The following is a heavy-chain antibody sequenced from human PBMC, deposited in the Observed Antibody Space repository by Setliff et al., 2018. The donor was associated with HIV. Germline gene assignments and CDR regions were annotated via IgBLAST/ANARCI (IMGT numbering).Heavy chain of an antibody. CDR2: INHSGRT. V-gene: IGHV4-34*01. J-gene: IGHJ4*02. CDR3: ARSCPWSGCSSTSCCNDD. CDR1: GESFSGFY. Sequence: SETLSLTCAVYGESFSGFYWTWTRQPPGKGLEWIGDINHSGRTNYNPSLKSRVTISVDTSKNQFSLKLTSMTAADTAVYYCARSCPWSGCSSTSCCNDDWGQGTLVTVSS. D-gene: IGHD2-2*01.